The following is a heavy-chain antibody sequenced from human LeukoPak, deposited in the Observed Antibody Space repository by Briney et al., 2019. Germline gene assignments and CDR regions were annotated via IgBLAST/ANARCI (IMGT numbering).Heavy chain of an antibody. CDR3: ARGAYYDFWSGTPAEYFQH. V-gene: IGHV4-30-4*08. J-gene: IGHJ1*01. CDR1: GGSISSGDYY. D-gene: IGHD3-3*01. Sequence: PSETLSLTCTVSGGSISSGDYYWSWIRQPPGKGLEWIGYIYYSGSTYYNPSLKSRVTISVDTSKNQFSLKLSSVTAADTAVYYCARGAYYDFWSGTPAEYFQHWGQGTLVTVSS. CDR2: IYYSGST.